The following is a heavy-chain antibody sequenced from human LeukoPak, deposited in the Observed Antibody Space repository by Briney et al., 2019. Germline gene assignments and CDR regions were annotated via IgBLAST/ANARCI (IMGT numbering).Heavy chain of an antibody. D-gene: IGHD2-15*01. CDR1: GFTFSNYA. Sequence: GGSLRLSCAASGFTFSNYAMHWVRQAPGKGLEWVAVISYDGSNKYYAESVKGRFTISRDNSKNTLYLQMNSLRAEDRAVYYCARDTSGNCSHWGQGTLVTVSS. J-gene: IGHJ4*02. CDR3: ARDTSGNCSH. CDR2: ISYDGSNK. V-gene: IGHV3-30*04.